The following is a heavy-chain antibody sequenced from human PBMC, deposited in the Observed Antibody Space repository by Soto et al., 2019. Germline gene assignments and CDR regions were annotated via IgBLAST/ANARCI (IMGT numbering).Heavy chain of an antibody. CDR2: IYYSGTT. Sequence: SETLSLTCAVSGDSVSNDNYYWSWIRQPPGKGLEWIGYIYYSGTTNYNSYLKSRLSLSVDMSKNQFSLKLASVTAADTAVYYCAGGRGRQQLVMSYYYGMDVWGQGTTVTVSS. CDR1: GDSVSNDNYY. CDR3: AGGRGRQQLVMSYYYGMDV. V-gene: IGHV4-61*01. J-gene: IGHJ6*02. D-gene: IGHD6-13*01.